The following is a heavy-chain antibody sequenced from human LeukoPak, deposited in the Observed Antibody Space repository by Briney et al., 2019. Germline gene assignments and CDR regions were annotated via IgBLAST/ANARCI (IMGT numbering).Heavy chain of an antibody. CDR3: ARVSIQSRYGSARKYYFDY. Sequence: PGGSLRLSCAASGFTFSNCGMHWVRQAPGKGLEWVAYIRYDGSIKYYADSVKGRFTISRDNSKNTLYLQMNSLRAEDTAVYYCARVSIQSRYGSARKYYFDYWGQGTLVTVSS. V-gene: IGHV3-30*02. CDR1: GFTFSNCG. CDR2: IRYDGSIK. J-gene: IGHJ4*02. D-gene: IGHD4-17*01.